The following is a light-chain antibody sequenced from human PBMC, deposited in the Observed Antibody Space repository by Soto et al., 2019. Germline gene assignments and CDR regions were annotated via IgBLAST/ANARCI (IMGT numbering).Light chain of an antibody. J-gene: IGLJ1*01. CDR2: DVS. CDR3: SSFTGSSYV. Sequence: ARTQPASVSGSPGQSITISCTGTSSDVGGYNYVSWYQQHPGKAPKLMIYDVSNRPSGVSNRFSGSKSGNTASLTISGLQAEDEADYYCSSFTGSSYVFGTGTKVTV. V-gene: IGLV2-14*01. CDR1: SSDVGGYNY.